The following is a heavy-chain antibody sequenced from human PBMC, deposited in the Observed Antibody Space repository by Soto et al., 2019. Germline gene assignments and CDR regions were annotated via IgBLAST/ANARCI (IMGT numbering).Heavy chain of an antibody. CDR2: IWYDGSNK. Sequence: QVQLVESGGGVVQPGRSLRLSCAASGFTFSSYGMHWVRQAPGKGLEWVAVIWYDGSNKYYADSVKGRFTISRDNSKNTLDLQMNSLRAEDTAVYYCARGSRSGFDFDYWGQGTLVTVSS. CDR3: ARGSRSGFDFDY. D-gene: IGHD3-3*01. CDR1: GFTFSSYG. J-gene: IGHJ4*02. V-gene: IGHV3-33*01.